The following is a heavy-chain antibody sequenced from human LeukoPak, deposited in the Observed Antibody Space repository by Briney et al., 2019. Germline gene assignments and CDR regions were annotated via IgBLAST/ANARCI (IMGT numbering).Heavy chain of an antibody. CDR2: MYTSGST. CDR1: GRSISSYY. V-gene: IGHV4-4*09. CDR3: ARHKREQLAPPYYYYYMDV. Sequence: SETLSLTCTVSGRSISSYYWSWIRQPPGKGLEWIGYMYTSGSTNYNPSLKSRVTISVDTSKNQFTLKLSPVTAADTAVYYCARHKREQLAPPYYYYYMDVGGKGTTVTVFS. J-gene: IGHJ6*03. D-gene: IGHD6-13*01.